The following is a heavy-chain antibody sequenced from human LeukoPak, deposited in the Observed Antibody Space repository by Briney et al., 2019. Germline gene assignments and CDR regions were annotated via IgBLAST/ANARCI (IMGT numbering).Heavy chain of an antibody. D-gene: IGHD1-26*01. V-gene: IGHV1-8*01. CDR1: VYTFTSYD. J-gene: IGHJ4*02. Sequence: ASVKVSCKASVYTFTSYDIIWVRQASGQGLEWRGWMNPNSGHTGYAQKFQGRVTMTRTTSISTAYMELTSLTSEDAAVYYCARSIVGVRKRNDYWGQGTLVSVSS. CDR2: MNPNSGHT. CDR3: ARSIVGVRKRNDY.